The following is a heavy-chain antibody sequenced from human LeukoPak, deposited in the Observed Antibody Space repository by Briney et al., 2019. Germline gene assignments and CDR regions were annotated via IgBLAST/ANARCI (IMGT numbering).Heavy chain of an antibody. Sequence: ASVTVSFKASGYTFTDYAMNWVRQAPGQGLEWLGWINTNTGDPTYAQDFTGRFVFSLDTSVSTAYLQISSLTAYDTAVYYCARPAIAFGGLIIKGYSDYWGQGTLVTVSS. CDR3: ARPAIAFGGLIIKGYSDY. D-gene: IGHD3-16*02. CDR1: GYTFTDYA. J-gene: IGHJ4*02. CDR2: INTNTGDP. V-gene: IGHV7-4-1*02.